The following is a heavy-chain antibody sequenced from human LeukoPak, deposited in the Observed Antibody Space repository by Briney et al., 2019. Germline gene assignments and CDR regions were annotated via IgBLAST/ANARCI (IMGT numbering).Heavy chain of an antibody. V-gene: IGHV3-48*01. CDR2: ISSSSSTI. CDR3: ARDHDYGDPPL. CDR1: GFTFTTYS. D-gene: IGHD4-17*01. J-gene: IGHJ3*01. Sequence: GGSLRLSCAASGFTFTTYSMNWVRQAPGKGLQWVSSISSSSSTIYYADSVKGRFTISRDNAKNSLYLQMNSLRAEDTAVYYCARDHDYGDPPLWGQGTMVTVSS.